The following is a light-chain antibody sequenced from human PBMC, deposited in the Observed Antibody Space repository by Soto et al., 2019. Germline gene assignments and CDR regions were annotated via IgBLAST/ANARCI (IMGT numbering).Light chain of an antibody. CDR3: QHYNDWPPAFT. V-gene: IGKV3D-15*01. Sequence: EILMTQSPATLSESPGERATLSCRASQSLNRNSAWYQQKPGQAPRLIIYGASTRASGIPARFSGSGYGTEFTLTIRSLQSEDFALYDCQHYNDWPPAFTFGPGTKVDL. CDR2: GAS. CDR1: QSLNRN. J-gene: IGKJ3*01.